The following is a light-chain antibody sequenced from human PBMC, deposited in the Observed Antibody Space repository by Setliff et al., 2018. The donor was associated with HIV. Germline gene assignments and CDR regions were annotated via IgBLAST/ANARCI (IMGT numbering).Light chain of an antibody. CDR3: SSYTTADTYAL. CDR1: NNDIGDYNY. Sequence: QSVLAQPASVSWFPGQSITISCTGTNNDIGDYNYVSWYQQHPGKAPKLIIYDVSYRPSGVSDRFSGSKSGNTASLTISGLQAEDEAYYFCSSYTTADTYALFGGGTKVTV. J-gene: IGLJ2*01. V-gene: IGLV2-14*03. CDR2: DVS.